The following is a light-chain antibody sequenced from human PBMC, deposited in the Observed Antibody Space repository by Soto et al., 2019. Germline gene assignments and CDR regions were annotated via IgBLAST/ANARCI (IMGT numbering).Light chain of an antibody. V-gene: IGKV3-11*01. CDR2: DAS. CDR3: QQRSNWPPT. Sequence: DIVLTQSPATMSLSPGERATLSSRASQSVSSYLAWYQQKPGQAPRLLIYDASNRATGIPARFSGSGSGTDFTLTISSLEPEEFAVYYCQQRSNWPPTVGGGTKVDIK. J-gene: IGKJ4*01. CDR1: QSVSSY.